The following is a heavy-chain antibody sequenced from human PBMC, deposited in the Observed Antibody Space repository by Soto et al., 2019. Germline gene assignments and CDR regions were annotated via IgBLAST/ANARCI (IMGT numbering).Heavy chain of an antibody. Sequence: ASVKVSCKPSGYTFNTYYLHWLRQAPGQALEWMGVIHPSGGGTTYAQKFLGRVTVTRDTSTTTVFMELSSLRSDDTAVYYCAGGGFFGVVSAIFAFGARGPLVPVSS. J-gene: IGHJ4*02. CDR3: AGGGFFGVVSAIFAF. CDR1: GYTFNTYY. V-gene: IGHV1-46*02. CDR2: IHPSGGGT. D-gene: IGHD2-21*01.